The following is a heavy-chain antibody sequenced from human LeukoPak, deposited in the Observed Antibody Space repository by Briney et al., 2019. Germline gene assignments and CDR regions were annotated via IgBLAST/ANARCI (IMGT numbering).Heavy chain of an antibody. CDR3: ARAYCGGDCYLNWFDP. V-gene: IGHV4-39*01. CDR2: IYYSGST. D-gene: IGHD2-21*01. J-gene: IGHJ5*02. CDR1: GGSISSSSYY. Sequence: SETLSLTCTVSGGSISSSSYYWGWIRQPPGKGLEWIGSIYYSGSTYYNPSLKSRVTISVDRSKNQFSLKLSSVTAADTAVYYCARAYCGGDCYLNWFDPWGQGTLVTVSS.